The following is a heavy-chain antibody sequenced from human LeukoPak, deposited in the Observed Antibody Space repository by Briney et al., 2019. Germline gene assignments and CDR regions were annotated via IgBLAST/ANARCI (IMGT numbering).Heavy chain of an antibody. Sequence: PGGSLRLSCAASGFTFSNYAMHWVRQAPGKGLEWVALISHDGSSEYYGDSMKGRFTISRDNSRNTFYLQMNSLRAEDTAVYYCARIISSWYNWFDPWGQGTLVTVSS. CDR1: GFTFSNYA. V-gene: IGHV3-30*03. D-gene: IGHD2-8*02. J-gene: IGHJ5*02. CDR2: ISHDGSSE. CDR3: ARIISSWYNWFDP.